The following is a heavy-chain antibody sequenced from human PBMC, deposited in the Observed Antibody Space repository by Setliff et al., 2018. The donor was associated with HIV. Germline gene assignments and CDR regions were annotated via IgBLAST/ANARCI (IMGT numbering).Heavy chain of an antibody. Sequence: GGSLRLSCAASGFTFSSYAMSWVRQAPGKGLEWVSTISGSGNRPYYADSMKGRFTISRDNAKNSLYLQMNSLRAEDTAVYYCVRDVYTSNWYLNWFDPWGQGTLVTVSS. D-gene: IGHD6-13*01. CDR3: VRDVYTSNWYLNWFDP. CDR2: ISGSGNRP. CDR1: GFTFSSYA. J-gene: IGHJ5*02. V-gene: IGHV3-23*01.